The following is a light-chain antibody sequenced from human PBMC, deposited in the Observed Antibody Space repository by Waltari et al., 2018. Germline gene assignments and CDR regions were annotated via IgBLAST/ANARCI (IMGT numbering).Light chain of an antibody. J-gene: IGLJ3*02. V-gene: IGLV6-57*03. CDR2: EDY. CDR1: SGSIASNY. Sequence: NFMLTQPHSVSESPGKTVTISCTRSSGSIASNYVQWFQQRPGSAPTTVLYEDYQRPSGVPERFSGSIDSSSNSSSLTSSGLKTEDEADYYCQSYDGINWMFGGGTKLTVL. CDR3: QSYDGINWM.